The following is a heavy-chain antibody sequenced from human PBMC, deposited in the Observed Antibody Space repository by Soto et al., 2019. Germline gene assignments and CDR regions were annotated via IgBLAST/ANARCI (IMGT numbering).Heavy chain of an antibody. CDR3: AREGSGYDSFYYYGMDV. Sequence: EVQLVESGGGLVKPGGSLRLSCAASGFTFSSYSMNWVRQAPGKGLGWVSSISSSSSYIYYADSVKGRFTISRDNAKNSLYLQMNSLRAEDTAVYYCAREGSGYDSFYYYGMDVWGQGTTVTVSS. CDR2: ISSSSSYI. CDR1: GFTFSSYS. V-gene: IGHV3-21*01. D-gene: IGHD5-12*01. J-gene: IGHJ6*02.